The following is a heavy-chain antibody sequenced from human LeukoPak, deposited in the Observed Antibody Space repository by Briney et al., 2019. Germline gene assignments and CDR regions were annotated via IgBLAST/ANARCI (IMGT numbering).Heavy chain of an antibody. CDR3: ARVAKERVGGVYYFDY. V-gene: IGHV3-13*01. D-gene: IGHD1-1*01. CDR2: IGTAGDT. J-gene: IGHJ4*02. CDR1: GFTLSDYD. Sequence: GGSLRLSCAASGFTLSDYDMHWVRQATGKGLEWVSAIGTAGDTYYTGSVKGRFTISRENAKNSLYLQMNSLRAGDTAVYYRARVAKERVGGVYYFDYWGQGTLVTVSS.